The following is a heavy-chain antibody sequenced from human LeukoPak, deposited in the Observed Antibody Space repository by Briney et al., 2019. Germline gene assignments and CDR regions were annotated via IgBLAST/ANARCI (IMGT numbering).Heavy chain of an antibody. J-gene: IGHJ4*02. V-gene: IGHV4-4*02. Sequence: SETLSLACAVXXGXXXXXXXXXWXXXXXXXXLEXLXQIYYSGSTNYNPXLXSRVTISVDKSKNQFSLKLSSVXAADTAVYYXARXSGSYFXYWGQGTLVTVSS. CDR3: ARXSGSYFXY. D-gene: IGHD1-26*01. CDR2: IYYSGST. CDR1: XGXXXXXXX.